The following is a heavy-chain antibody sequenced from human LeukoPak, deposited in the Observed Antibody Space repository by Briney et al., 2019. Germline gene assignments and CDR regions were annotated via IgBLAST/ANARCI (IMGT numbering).Heavy chain of an antibody. J-gene: IGHJ3*02. CDR2: IYYSGIT. CDR3: ARHRASGIVGATRHAFDI. D-gene: IGHD1-26*01. CDR1: GGSIGSGGYY. Sequence: SETLSLTCTVSGGSIGSGGYYWGWIRQPPGKGLEWIGSIYYSGITYYSPSLKSRVTISVDTSKNQFSLRLSSVTAADTAIYYCARHRASGIVGATRHAFDIWGQGAMVTVSS. V-gene: IGHV4-39*01.